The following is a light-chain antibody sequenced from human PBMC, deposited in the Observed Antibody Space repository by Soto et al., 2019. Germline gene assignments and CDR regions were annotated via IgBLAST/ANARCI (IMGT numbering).Light chain of an antibody. J-gene: IGKJ1*01. CDR3: QQYNSYSPA. CDR2: DAS. CDR1: QTISSW. Sequence: DIQMTQSPSTLSGSVGDRVTITCRASQTISSWLAWYQQKPGKAPKLLIYDASSLESGVPSRFSGSGSGTEFTLTISNLQPDDFATYYCQQYNSYSPAFGQGTKVDIK. V-gene: IGKV1-5*01.